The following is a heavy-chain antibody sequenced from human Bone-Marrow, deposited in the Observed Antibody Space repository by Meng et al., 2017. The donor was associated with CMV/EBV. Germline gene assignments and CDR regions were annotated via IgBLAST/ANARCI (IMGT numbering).Heavy chain of an antibody. D-gene: IGHD2-15*01. CDR3: ARGGVGGSFDN. CDR1: GFTFSSYY. CDR2: IKQDGTEK. V-gene: IGHV3-7*01. Sequence: GESLKISCAASGFTFSSYYMTWVRQAPGKGLEWVANIKQDGTEKYYVDSVKGRFTISRDNAKNSLFLQMNSLRAEDTAMYFCARGGVGGSFDNWGQGTLGTVSS. J-gene: IGHJ4*02.